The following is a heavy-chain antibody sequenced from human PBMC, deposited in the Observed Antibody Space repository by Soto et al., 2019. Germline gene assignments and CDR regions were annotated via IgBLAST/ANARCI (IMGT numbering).Heavy chain of an antibody. V-gene: IGHV4-34*01. CDR1: GASFSGYY. D-gene: IGHD3-3*01. J-gene: IGHJ6*02. CDR3: ARGLHLAGAQRVWGGYYYYGMDV. Sequence: ETLAPTCAVYGASFSGYYGSGIRQPAGKGLEWIGEINHSGSTNYNPSLKSRVTISVDTSKNQFSLKLSSVTAAETAVYYCARGLHLAGAQRVWGGYYYYGMDVWGQGTTVTVYS. CDR2: INHSGST.